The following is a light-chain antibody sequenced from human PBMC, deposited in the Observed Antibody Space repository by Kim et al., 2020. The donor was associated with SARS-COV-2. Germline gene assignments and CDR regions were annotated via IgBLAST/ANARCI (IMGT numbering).Light chain of an antibody. CDR3: QHYSRFPYT. J-gene: IGKJ2*01. V-gene: IGKV1-5*03. CDR1: ENIGTW. CDR2: LAS. Sequence: GERVTITCRASENIGTWLAWYQQKPGRAPSVLIYLASTLESGVPSRFSGTGSGTEFSLSITSLQPDDFATYYCQHYSRFPYTFGQGTKLGI.